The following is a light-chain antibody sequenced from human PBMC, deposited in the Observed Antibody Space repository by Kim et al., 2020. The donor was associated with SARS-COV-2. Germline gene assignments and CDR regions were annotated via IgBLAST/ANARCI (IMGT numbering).Light chain of an antibody. V-gene: IGLV2-11*01. CDR2: DVS. CDR1: SSDVGRYNH. J-gene: IGLJ3*02. CDR3: CSSAGGYTWV. Sequence: QSALTQPRSVSGSPGQSVTISCTGTSSDVGRYNHVSWYQQHPGTAPKLMIYDVSKRPSGVPERFSGSKSGNTASLTISGLQAEDEADYYCCSSAGGYTWVFGGGTGLTVL.